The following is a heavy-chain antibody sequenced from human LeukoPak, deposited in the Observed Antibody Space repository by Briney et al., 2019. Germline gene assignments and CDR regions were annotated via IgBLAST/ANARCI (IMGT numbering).Heavy chain of an antibody. J-gene: IGHJ4*02. CDR3: ARESTRMTLYDSSGY. CDR1: GYSISSGYY. D-gene: IGHD3-22*01. V-gene: IGHV4-38-2*02. CDR2: IYHSGST. Sequence: SETLSLTCAVSGYSISSGYYWGWIRQPPGKGLEWIGSIYHSGSTYYNPSLKSRVTISVDTSKNQFSLKLSSVTAADTAVYYCARESTRMTLYDSSGYWGQGTLVTVSS.